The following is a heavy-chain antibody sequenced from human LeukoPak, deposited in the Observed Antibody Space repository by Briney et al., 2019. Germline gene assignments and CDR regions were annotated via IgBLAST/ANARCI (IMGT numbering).Heavy chain of an antibody. Sequence: GGSLRLSCAASGFTVSSNSMSWVRQAPGKGLEWVSVIYSGGSTFYADSVKGRFTISRDNSKNTLYLQMNSLRAEDTAVYYCARKHYYDSSGFFPPMDYWGQGTLVTVSS. D-gene: IGHD3-22*01. J-gene: IGHJ4*02. V-gene: IGHV3-66*01. CDR2: IYSGGST. CDR1: GFTVSSNS. CDR3: ARKHYYDSSGFFPPMDY.